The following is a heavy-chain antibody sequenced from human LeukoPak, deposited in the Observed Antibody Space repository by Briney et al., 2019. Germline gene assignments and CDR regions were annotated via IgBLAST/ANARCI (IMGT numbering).Heavy chain of an antibody. J-gene: IGHJ4*02. V-gene: IGHV4-39*01. CDR1: GGSISSSSYY. D-gene: IGHD1-1*01. CDR3: ARHGGDGGTNIWYYFDY. CDR2: IYYSGST. Sequence: SETLSLTCTVSGGSISSSSYYWGWIRQPPGKGLEWIGSIYYSGSTYYNPSLKSRVTISVDTSKNQFSLKLSSVTAADTAVYYCARHGGDGGTNIWYYFDYWGQGTMVTVSS.